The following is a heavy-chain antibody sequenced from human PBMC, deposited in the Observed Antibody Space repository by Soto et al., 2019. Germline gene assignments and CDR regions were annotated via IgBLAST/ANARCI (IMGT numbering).Heavy chain of an antibody. CDR3: AKDQRGVSAAARMDV. CDR2: ISNSGGNT. CDR1: GYTFSSYA. D-gene: IGHD6-13*01. Sequence: EVQLLESGGALVQPGGSLRLSCAASGYTFSSYAMTWVRQAPGKGLEWVSAISNSGGNTFHADSVKGRFTISRDNSKNTLYLQMNSLRAEDTAVYYCAKDQRGVSAAARMDVWGQGTTVTGSS. V-gene: IGHV3-23*01. J-gene: IGHJ6*02.